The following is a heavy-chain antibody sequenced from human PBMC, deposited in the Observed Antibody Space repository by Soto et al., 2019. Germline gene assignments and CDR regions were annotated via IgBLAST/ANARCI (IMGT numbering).Heavy chain of an antibody. D-gene: IGHD3-22*01. J-gene: IGHJ4*02. CDR3: ARNFLYNSDNSGYYIDY. CDR2: IDWDDDK. Sequence: SGPTLVNATQTLTLTCTFSGFSLSTSEMCVSWIRQPPGKALEWLARIDWDDDKFYSTSLKTRLTISKDTSKNQVVLTMTNMDPVDTATYYCARNFLYNSDNSGYYIDYWGQGTLVTAPQ. CDR1: GFSLSTSEMC. V-gene: IGHV2-70*17.